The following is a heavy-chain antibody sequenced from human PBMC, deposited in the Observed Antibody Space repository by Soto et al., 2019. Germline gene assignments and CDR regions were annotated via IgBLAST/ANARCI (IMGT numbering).Heavy chain of an antibody. Sequence: AFHWVRQAPGKGLEWLSVISYDGREIHYSESVQGRFTISRDSSTNTVYLQMNSLRNEDTAVYYCVSDPLAVTGSLVDYWRQG. CDR3: VSDPLAVTGSLVDY. J-gene: IGHJ4*02. V-gene: IGHV3-30-3*01. CDR1: A. CDR2: ISYDGREI. D-gene: IGHD3-9*01.